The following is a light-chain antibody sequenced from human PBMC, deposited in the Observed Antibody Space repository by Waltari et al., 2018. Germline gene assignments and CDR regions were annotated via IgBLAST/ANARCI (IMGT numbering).Light chain of an antibody. CDR3: SSFTSKSTWV. CDR2: DVS. J-gene: IGLJ3*02. CDR1: STHVGGYSY. Sequence: QSALTQPASVSGSPGPSITISCTGASTHVGGYSYVSWYQQQPDKAPKLLIYDVSNRALEVTNRFSGSRSGNTASLTISGLQAEDESDYYCSSFTSKSTWVFGGGTKLTVL. V-gene: IGLV2-14*03.